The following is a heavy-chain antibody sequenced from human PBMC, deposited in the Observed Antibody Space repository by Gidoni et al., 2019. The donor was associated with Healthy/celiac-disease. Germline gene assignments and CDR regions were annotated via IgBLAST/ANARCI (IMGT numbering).Heavy chain of an antibody. D-gene: IGHD4-17*01. V-gene: IGHV1-69*01. CDR1: VGTFSSYA. CDR3: AREGGVYGDYALDY. J-gene: IGHJ4*02. Sequence: QVQLVQSGAEVKKPGSSVKVSCKASVGTFSSYAISWVRQAPGQGLEWMGGIIPIFGTANYAQKFQGRVTITADESTSTAYMELSSLRSEDTAVYYCAREGGVYGDYALDYWGQGTLVTVSS. CDR2: IIPIFGTA.